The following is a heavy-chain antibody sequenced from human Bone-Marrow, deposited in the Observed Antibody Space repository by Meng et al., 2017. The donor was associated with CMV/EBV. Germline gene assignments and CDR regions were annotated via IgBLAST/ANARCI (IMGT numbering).Heavy chain of an antibody. CDR2: IYYSGST. CDR1: GGSISSSSYY. J-gene: IGHJ4*02. CDR3: ARFPDYSNYNPYFDY. Sequence: SETLSLTCTVSGGSISSSSYYWGWIRQPPGKGLEWIGYIYYSGSTYYNPSLKSRVTISVDTSKNQFSLKLSSVTAADTAVYYCARFPDYSNYNPYFDYWGQGTLVTVSS. D-gene: IGHD4-11*01. V-gene: IGHV4-30-4*08.